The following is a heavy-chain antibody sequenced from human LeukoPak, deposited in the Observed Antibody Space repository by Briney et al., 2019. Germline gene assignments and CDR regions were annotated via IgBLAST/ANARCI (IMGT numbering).Heavy chain of an antibody. CDR3: ARDRSSGWYDAFDI. D-gene: IGHD6-19*01. V-gene: IGHV3-53*01. CDR2: IYSGGST. J-gene: IGHJ3*02. Sequence: GGSLRLSCAASGFTVSSNYMSWVRQAPGKGLEWVSVIYSGGSTYYADSVTGRFTISRDNSKNTLYLQMNSLRAEDTAVYYCARDRSSGWYDAFDIWGQGTMVTVSS. CDR1: GFTVSSNY.